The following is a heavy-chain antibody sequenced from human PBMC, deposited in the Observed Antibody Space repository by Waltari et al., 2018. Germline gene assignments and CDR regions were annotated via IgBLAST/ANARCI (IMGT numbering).Heavy chain of an antibody. J-gene: IGHJ3*02. V-gene: IGHV3-15*01. CDR3: ARDGYNWIASDI. Sequence: EVQLVESGGGLVKPGESLRLSCAASGFSFSNAWMSWVRQAPGKGLGGVGLIQRKIDGGTTQYAAPVKGRFTISGDNSKNTVYLQIDSLRAEDTALYFCARDGYNWIASDIWGQGTMVTVSS. D-gene: IGHD5-12*01. CDR2: IQRKIDGGTT. CDR1: GFSFSNAW.